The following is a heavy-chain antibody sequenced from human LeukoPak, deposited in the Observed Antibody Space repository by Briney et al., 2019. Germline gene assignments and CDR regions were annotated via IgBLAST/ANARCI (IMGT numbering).Heavy chain of an antibody. CDR2: IKQDGRDK. V-gene: IGHV3-7*03. D-gene: IGHD6-19*01. Sequence: AGRSLRLSCAASGFTFSSYWMNWVRQAPGKGLEWVATIKQDGRDKYYVDSVKGRFTISRDDAKNSLYLQMNSLRVEDAAVYHCVRYFTAVAPTLRLDYWGQGTLVTVSS. J-gene: IGHJ4*02. CDR3: VRYFTAVAPTLRLDY. CDR1: GFTFSSYW.